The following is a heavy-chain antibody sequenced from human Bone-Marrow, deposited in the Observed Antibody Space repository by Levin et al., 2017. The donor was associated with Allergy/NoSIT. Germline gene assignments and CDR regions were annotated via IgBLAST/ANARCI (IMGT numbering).Heavy chain of an antibody. CDR2: ISYDGSNK. D-gene: IGHD3-9*01. J-gene: IGHJ4*02. CDR3: AKETKRRVLRYFDWLSADFDY. CDR1: GFTFSSYG. Sequence: GGSLRLSCAASGFTFSSYGMHWVRQAPGKGLEWVAVISYDGSNKYYADSVKGRFTISRDNSQNTLYLQMNSLRAEDTAVYYCAKETKRRVLRYFDWLSADFDYWGQGTLVTVSS. V-gene: IGHV3-30*18.